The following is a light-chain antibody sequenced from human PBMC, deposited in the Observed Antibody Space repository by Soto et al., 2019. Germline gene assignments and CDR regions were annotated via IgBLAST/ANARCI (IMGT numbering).Light chain of an antibody. CDR1: QSVSSN. V-gene: IGKV3-15*01. Sequence: ESVLTQSPATLSLSPGERATLSCRASQSVSSNLAWYRHKPXQAPRLLXXXTATRATGFPARFSGSRSGAEFTLTINSLQSEDFAVYYCQPYNNWPLTFGGGTKVDI. CDR2: XTA. J-gene: IGKJ4*01. CDR3: QPYNNWPLT.